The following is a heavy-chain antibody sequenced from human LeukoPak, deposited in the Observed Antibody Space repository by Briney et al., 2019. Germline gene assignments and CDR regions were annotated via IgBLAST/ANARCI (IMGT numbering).Heavy chain of an antibody. J-gene: IGHJ4*02. CDR2: IYYSGST. V-gene: IGHV4-59*01. CDR1: GGSISTYY. D-gene: IGHD6-19*01. CDR3: ARLAVEQSDY. Sequence: SETLSLTCTVSGGSISTYYWNWIRQPPGKGLQWIGYIYYSGSTNYNPSLKSRVTISVDTSKNQFSLKLSSVTAADTAVYYCARLAVEQSDYWGQGTLVTVSS.